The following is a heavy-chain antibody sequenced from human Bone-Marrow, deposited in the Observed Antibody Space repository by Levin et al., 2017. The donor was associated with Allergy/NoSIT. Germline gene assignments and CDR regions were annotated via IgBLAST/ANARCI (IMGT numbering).Heavy chain of an antibody. CDR2: INHSGST. CDR3: ARGRTYYYGSGSYRNYFDY. Sequence: SETLSLTCAVYGGSFSGYYWSWIRQPPGKGLEWIGEINHSGSTNYNPSLKSRVTISVDTSKNQFSLKLSSVTAADTAVYYCARGRTYYYGSGSYRNYFDYWGQGTLVTVSS. CDR1: GGSFSGYY. V-gene: IGHV4-34*01. J-gene: IGHJ4*02. D-gene: IGHD3-10*01.